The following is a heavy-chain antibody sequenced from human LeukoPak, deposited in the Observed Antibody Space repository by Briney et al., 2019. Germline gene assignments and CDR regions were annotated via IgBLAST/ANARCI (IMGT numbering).Heavy chain of an antibody. D-gene: IGHD6-13*01. CDR2: ISGSGDST. V-gene: IGHV3-23*01. Sequence: GGSLRLSCAASGFTFSSYAMSWVRQAPGKGLEWVSAISGSGDSTYYGDSVKGRFTISRDNSKNTLYLEMNSLRAEDTAVYYCAKTRPLDSSSWSHGDYWGQGTLVTVSS. J-gene: IGHJ4*02. CDR3: AKTRPLDSSSWSHGDY. CDR1: GFTFSSYA.